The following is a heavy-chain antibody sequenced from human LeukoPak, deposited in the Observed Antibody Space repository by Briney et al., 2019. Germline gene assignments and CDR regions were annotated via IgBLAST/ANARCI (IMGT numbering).Heavy chain of an antibody. Sequence: PSETLSLTCAVYGGSFSGHYWSWIRQPPGKGLEWIGEINHSGSTNYNPSLKSRVTISVDTSKNQFSLKLSSVTAADTAVYYCARINYYDSSGLDPWGQGILVTVSS. CDR3: ARINYYDSSGLDP. V-gene: IGHV4-34*01. J-gene: IGHJ5*02. CDR1: GGSFSGHY. D-gene: IGHD3-22*01. CDR2: INHSGST.